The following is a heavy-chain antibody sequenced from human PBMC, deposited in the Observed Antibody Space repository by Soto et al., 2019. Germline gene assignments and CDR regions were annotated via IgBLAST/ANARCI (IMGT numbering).Heavy chain of an antibody. CDR2: IPYDGSNK. Sequence: GGSLRLSCAASGFTFSSYGMHWVRQAPGKGLEWVAVIPYDGSNKYYADSVKGRFTISRDNSKNTLYLQMNSLRAEDTAVYYCAKSAAGTDYYYGMDAWGQGTTVTVSS. V-gene: IGHV3-30*18. J-gene: IGHJ6*02. CDR1: GFTFSSYG. D-gene: IGHD6-13*01. CDR3: AKSAAGTDYYYGMDA.